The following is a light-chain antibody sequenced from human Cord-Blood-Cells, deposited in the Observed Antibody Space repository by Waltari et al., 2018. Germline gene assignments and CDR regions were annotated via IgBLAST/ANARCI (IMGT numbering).Light chain of an antibody. CDR2: STR. J-gene: IGLJ1*01. V-gene: IGLV7-43*01. CDR1: TGPVTSGYY. Sequence: QTVVTQQPSLTVSPGGTVTLTCASSTGPVTSGYYPTWCQKKPGQPTRTLLYSTRNKHPWTPARFAGSLPGGKAALTLSGVQPEDEAEYYCLLYYGGAYVFGTGTKVTVL. CDR3: LLYYGGAYV.